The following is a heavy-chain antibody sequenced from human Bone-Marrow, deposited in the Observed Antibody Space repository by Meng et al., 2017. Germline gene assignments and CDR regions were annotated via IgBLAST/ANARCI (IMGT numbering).Heavy chain of an antibody. D-gene: IGHD2-15*01. V-gene: IGHV2-5*02. J-gene: IGHJ5*02. CDR3: AHSSWGVVAATWFDP. CDR2: IYWDDDK. Sequence: QITLKESGPTLVKPTQTLTLTCTFSGLSLSTSGVGVGWIRQPPGKALEWLALIYWDDDKRYSPSLKSRLTITKDTSKNQVVLTMTNMDPVDTATYYCAHSSWGVVAATWFDPWGQGTLVTVSS. CDR1: GLSLSTSGVG.